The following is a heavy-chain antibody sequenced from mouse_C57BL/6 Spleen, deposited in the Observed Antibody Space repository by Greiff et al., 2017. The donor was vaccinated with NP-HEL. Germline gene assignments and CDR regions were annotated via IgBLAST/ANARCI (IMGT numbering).Heavy chain of an antibody. D-gene: IGHD2-5*01. CDR3: ATSYYSNYVHAMDY. Sequence: QVQLQQPGAELVKPGASVKMSCKASGYTFTSYWITWVKQRPGQGLEWIGDIYPGSGSTNYNEKFKSKATLTVDTSSSTAYMQLSSLTSEDSAVYYCATSYYSNYVHAMDYWGQGTSVTVSS. J-gene: IGHJ4*01. V-gene: IGHV1-55*01. CDR1: GYTFTSYW. CDR2: IYPGSGST.